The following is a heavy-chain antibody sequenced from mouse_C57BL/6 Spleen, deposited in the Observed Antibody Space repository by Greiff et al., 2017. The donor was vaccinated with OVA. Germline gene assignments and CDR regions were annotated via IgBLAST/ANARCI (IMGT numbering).Heavy chain of an antibody. CDR1: GYAFSSSW. Sequence: QVQLQQSGPELVKPGASVKISCKASGYAFSSSWMNWVKQRPGKGLEWIGRIYPGDGDTNYNGKFKGKATLTADKSSSTAYMQLSSLTSEDSAVYFCASSGGKIPFDYWGQGTTLTVSS. D-gene: IGHD3-2*02. J-gene: IGHJ2*01. V-gene: IGHV1-82*01. CDR3: ASSGGKIPFDY. CDR2: IYPGDGDT.